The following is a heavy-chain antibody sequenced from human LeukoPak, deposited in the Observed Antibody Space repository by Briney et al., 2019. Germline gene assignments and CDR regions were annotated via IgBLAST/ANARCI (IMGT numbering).Heavy chain of an antibody. Sequence: SETLSLTCTVSGGSISGYYWSWIRQPPGKGLEWIGHIYYSGSTKYNPSLKSRVTISLDTSKNQFSLKLSSVTAADTAVYYCARVSAPRYKGYGGNYNWFDPWGQGTLVTVSS. D-gene: IGHD4-23*01. CDR2: IYYSGST. CDR1: GGSISGYY. V-gene: IGHV4-59*01. CDR3: ARVSAPRYKGYGGNYNWFDP. J-gene: IGHJ5*02.